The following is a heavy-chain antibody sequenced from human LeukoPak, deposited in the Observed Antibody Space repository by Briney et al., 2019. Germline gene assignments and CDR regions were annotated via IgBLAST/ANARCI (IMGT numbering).Heavy chain of an antibody. J-gene: IGHJ3*01. CDR1: EFTFSRYA. D-gene: IGHD4-17*01. V-gene: IGHV3-23*01. Sequence: LTGGSLRLSCAAPEFTFSRYAMTWVRQAPGKGLEWVSSITSRDGRTSYADSVKGRFTVSRDNSKHTLYLQMNYLRVEDTAVYYCARDPNGDYLGAFDFWGQGTLVTVSS. CDR3: ARDPNGDYLGAFDF. CDR2: ITSRDGRT.